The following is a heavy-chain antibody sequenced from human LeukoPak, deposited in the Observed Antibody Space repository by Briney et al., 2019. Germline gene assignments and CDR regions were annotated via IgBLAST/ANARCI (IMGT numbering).Heavy chain of an antibody. J-gene: IGHJ4*02. CDR1: GFTFSSYG. Sequence: GGSLRLSCAASGFTFSSYGMHWVRQAPGKGLEWVAVIWYDGSNKYYADSVKGRFTISRDNSKNTLYLQMNSLRAEDTAVYYCAKATTYYYDSSGYSFDYWGQGTLVTVSS. D-gene: IGHD3-22*01. V-gene: IGHV3-33*06. CDR2: IWYDGSNK. CDR3: AKATTYYYDSSGYSFDY.